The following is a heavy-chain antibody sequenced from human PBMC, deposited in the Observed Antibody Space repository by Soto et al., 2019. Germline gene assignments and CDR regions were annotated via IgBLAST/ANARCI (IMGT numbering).Heavy chain of an antibody. Sequence: ESVKICFKGAGYSCTSYWISWVRQMPGKGLEWMGRIDPSDSYTNYSPSFQGHVTISADKSISTAYLQWSSLKASDTAMYYCASTRHYYDSSGYSPDYWGQGTLVTVSS. D-gene: IGHD3-22*01. V-gene: IGHV5-10-1*01. CDR1: GYSCTSYW. CDR3: ASTRHYYDSSGYSPDY. CDR2: IDPSDSYT. J-gene: IGHJ4*02.